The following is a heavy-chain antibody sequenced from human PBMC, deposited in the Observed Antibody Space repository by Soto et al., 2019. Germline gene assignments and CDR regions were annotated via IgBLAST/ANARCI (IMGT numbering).Heavy chain of an antibody. CDR1: GYSFSSHA. Sequence: SVKVSCKASGYSFSSHAITWVRQAPGQGLEWMGGIIPVLGTPSYAQKFQGRVTISADKSTNTSYLELRSLRSEDTAVYYCARGGALSTSWYWGDGLDSWGQGTQVTVSS. V-gene: IGHV1-69*10. D-gene: IGHD6-13*01. CDR3: ARGGALSTSWYWGDGLDS. J-gene: IGHJ4*02. CDR2: IIPVLGTP.